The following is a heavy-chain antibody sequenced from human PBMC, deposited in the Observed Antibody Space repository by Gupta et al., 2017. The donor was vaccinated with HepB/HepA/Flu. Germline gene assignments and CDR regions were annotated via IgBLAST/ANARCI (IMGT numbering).Heavy chain of an antibody. V-gene: IGHV5-51*01. CDR1: GYTFANYW. Sequence: VQLVQSGAEVQKPGESLQISCTASGYTFANYWIGWVRQMPGKGLEWVGIVYPDESDPRYSPSFQGHVTISVDKSISTAYLQWSSLKASDTAMYYCARQRFFDYWGQGTLVTVSS. CDR2: VYPDESDP. D-gene: IGHD4-17*01. CDR3: ARQRFFDY. J-gene: IGHJ4*02.